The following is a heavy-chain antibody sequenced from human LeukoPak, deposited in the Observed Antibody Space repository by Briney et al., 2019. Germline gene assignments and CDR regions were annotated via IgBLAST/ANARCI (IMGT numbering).Heavy chain of an antibody. Sequence: PGGSLRLSCAASGFTFSSYGMHWVRQAPGKGLEWVAVISYDGSNKYYADSVKGRFTISRDNSKNTLYLQMNSLRAEDTAVYYCAKERGPLLFPGHHEYYLDYWGQGTLVTVS. D-gene: IGHD1-14*01. J-gene: IGHJ4*02. CDR3: AKERGPLLFPGHHEYYLDY. CDR1: GFTFSSYG. V-gene: IGHV3-30*18. CDR2: ISYDGSNK.